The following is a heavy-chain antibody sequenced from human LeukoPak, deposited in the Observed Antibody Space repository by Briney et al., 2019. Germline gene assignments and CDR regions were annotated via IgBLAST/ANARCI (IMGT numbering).Heavy chain of an antibody. Sequence: GGSLRLSCAASGFSIDEYAMYWVRQAPGKGLEWVSTIFWDSVRIDYADSVKGRFTVSRDNAKNSVYLQINSLRAADTDLYYCAKYRYSSSWYEEDWFDPWCQGTLVTVFS. V-gene: IGHV3-9*01. CDR2: IFWDSVRI. J-gene: IGHJ5*02. CDR1: GFSIDEYA. CDR3: AKYRYSSSWYEEDWFDP. D-gene: IGHD6-13*01.